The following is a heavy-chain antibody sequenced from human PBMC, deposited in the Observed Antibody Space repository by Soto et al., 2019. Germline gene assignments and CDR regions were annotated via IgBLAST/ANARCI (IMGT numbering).Heavy chain of an antibody. Sequence: QVQLVQSGAEVKKPGSSVKVSCKASGGSLSNYGISWVRQAAGQGFEWMGAIIPVFGTPSYAQKFQDRVTITADASTTTVYMEVRSLTSEDTAVYYCARGDATKIVVTTYYAMDVWGQGTTVTVSS. CDR3: ARGDATKIVVTTYYAMDV. V-gene: IGHV1-69*12. CDR2: IIPVFGTP. D-gene: IGHD3-22*01. CDR1: GGSLSNYG. J-gene: IGHJ6*02.